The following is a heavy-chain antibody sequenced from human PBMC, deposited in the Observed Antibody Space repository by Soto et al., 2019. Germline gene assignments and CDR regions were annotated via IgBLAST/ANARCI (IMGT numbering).Heavy chain of an antibody. CDR1: GGSISSGDNS. Sequence: QLQLQESGSGLVKPSQTMSFTCAASGGSISSGDNSWNWIRRHPGKGLEWIGYIYYGGSTYYNPSLQSRVTMSVDRSRNQFSLKLNSVTAADTAVYYCARVRREYDNSGPVDYWGQGTLVTVSS. CDR2: IYYGGST. CDR3: ARVRREYDNSGPVDY. D-gene: IGHD3-22*01. V-gene: IGHV4-30-2*01. J-gene: IGHJ4*02.